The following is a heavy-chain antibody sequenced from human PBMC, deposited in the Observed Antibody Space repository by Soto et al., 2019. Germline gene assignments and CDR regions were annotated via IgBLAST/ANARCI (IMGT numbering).Heavy chain of an antibody. Sequence: QVQLQESGPGLVKPSETLSLTCTVSGGSISSYYWSWIRQPPGKGLEWIGYIYYSGSTNYNPSLNGRVTISVDPSKTQFSLKRSSVTAADTAVYYWARGSNDLGLWFGEGDWFDPWGQGTLVTVSS. V-gene: IGHV4-59*01. J-gene: IGHJ5*02. D-gene: IGHD3-10*01. CDR2: IYYSGST. CDR1: GGSISSYY. CDR3: ARGSNDLGLWFGEGDWFDP.